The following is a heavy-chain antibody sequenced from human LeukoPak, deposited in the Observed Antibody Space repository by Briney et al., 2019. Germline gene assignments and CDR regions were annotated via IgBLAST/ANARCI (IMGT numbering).Heavy chain of an antibody. V-gene: IGHV4-4*02. CDR3: TISQYRFDP. D-gene: IGHD2/OR15-2a*01. Sequence: PSETLSLTCAVSGGSVSSGNWWSWVRQFPGKGLEWIGEVDHTGSTNSNPSLKSRLTMSVDKSKNQFSLELRSVTAADTAMYYCTISQYRFDPWGQGTLVTVSS. CDR1: GGSVSSGNW. J-gene: IGHJ5*02. CDR2: VDHTGST.